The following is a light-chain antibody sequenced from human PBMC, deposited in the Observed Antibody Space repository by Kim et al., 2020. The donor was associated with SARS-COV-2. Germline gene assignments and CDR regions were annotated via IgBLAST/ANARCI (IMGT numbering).Light chain of an antibody. V-gene: IGKV3-15*01. J-gene: IGKJ4*01. CDR3: QQYNNWLT. CDR1: QSVSSN. Sequence: EIVMTQSPATLSVSPGERATLSCRASQSVSSNLAWYQQKPGQAPRLLIYVASTRATGIPARFSGSGSGTEFTLTISSLQSEDFAVYYCQQYNNWLTFGEGTKVEIK. CDR2: VAS.